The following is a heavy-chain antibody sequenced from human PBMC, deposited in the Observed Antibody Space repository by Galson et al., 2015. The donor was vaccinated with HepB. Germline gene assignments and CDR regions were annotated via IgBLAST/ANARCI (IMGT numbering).Heavy chain of an antibody. CDR3: ASFVVPAAIGYYYGMDV. V-gene: IGHV3-48*04. D-gene: IGHD2-2*01. Sequence: SLRLSCAASGFTFSSYSMHWVRQAPGKGLEWVSYISSSSSTIYYADSVKGRFTISRDNAKNSLYLQMNSLRAEDTAVYYCASFVVPAAIGYYYGMDVWGQGTTVSVSS. J-gene: IGHJ6*02. CDR1: GFTFSSYS. CDR2: ISSSSSTI.